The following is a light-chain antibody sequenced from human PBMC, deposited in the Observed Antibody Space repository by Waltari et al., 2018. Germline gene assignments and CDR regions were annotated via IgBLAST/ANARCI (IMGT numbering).Light chain of an antibody. CDR2: SAS. CDR3: QQYKNWPQWT. Sequence: EMVMTQSPATLSVSPGERATLSCRASQSVNSNLAWYQQKPGQAPRLLIYSASTRATGVPARFSGSGSGTEFTLTISSLQSEDFAGYYCQQYKNWPQWTFGQGTKVDSK. CDR1: QSVNSN. V-gene: IGKV3-15*01. J-gene: IGKJ1*01.